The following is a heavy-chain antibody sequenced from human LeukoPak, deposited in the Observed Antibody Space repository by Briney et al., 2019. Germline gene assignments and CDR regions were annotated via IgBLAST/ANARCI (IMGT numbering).Heavy chain of an antibody. CDR2: IYTSGST. J-gene: IGHJ4*02. CDR3: ARRSDSGSYQHFDY. CDR1: GGSISSGSYY. V-gene: IGHV4-61*02. Sequence: SETLSLTCTVSGGSISSGSYYWSWIRQPAGKGLEWIGRIYTSGSTYYNPSLKSRVTISVDTSKNQFSLKLSSVTATDTAVYYCARRSDSGSYQHFDYWGQGTLVTVSS. D-gene: IGHD1-26*01.